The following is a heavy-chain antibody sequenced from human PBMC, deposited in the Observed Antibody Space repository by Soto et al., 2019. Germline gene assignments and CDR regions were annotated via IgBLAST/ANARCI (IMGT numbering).Heavy chain of an antibody. V-gene: IGHV3-21*01. Sequence: GGSLRLSCAAAGITFSTYSMNRVRQAPGKGLEWVSYISSSSTYIYYADSVKGRFTISRDNAKNSLYLQMNSLRAEDTAVYYCLIAVAGSFAPDYWGQGTLVTVSS. CDR2: ISSSSTYI. J-gene: IGHJ4*02. D-gene: IGHD6-19*01. CDR3: LIAVAGSFAPDY. CDR1: GITFSTYS.